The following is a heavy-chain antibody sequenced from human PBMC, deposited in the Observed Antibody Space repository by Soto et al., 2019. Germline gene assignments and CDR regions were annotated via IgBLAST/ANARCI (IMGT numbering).Heavy chain of an antibody. J-gene: IGHJ5*02. D-gene: IGHD6-13*01. CDR3: ARHSGYSSSWYFTGSGNWFDP. Sequence: TSETLSLTCTVSGGSISSSSYYWGWIRQPPGKGLEWIGSIYYSGSTYYNPSLKSRVTISVDTSKNQFSLKLSSVTAADTAVYYCARHSGYSSSWYFTGSGNWFDPWGQGTLVTVSS. CDR1: GGSISSSSYY. V-gene: IGHV4-39*01. CDR2: IYYSGST.